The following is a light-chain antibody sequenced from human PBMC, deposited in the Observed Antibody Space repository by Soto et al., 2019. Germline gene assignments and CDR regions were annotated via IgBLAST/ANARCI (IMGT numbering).Light chain of an antibody. CDR3: CSYTSSTNYV. V-gene: IGLV2-14*01. CDR2: GVT. Sequence: QPALTQPASVSGSPGQSITISCTGTSSDVSIYNYVSWYQQHPGKAPKLIIYGVTNRPSGVSNRFSGAKSGNTASLTISGLQVEDEADYYCCSYTSSTNYVFGAGTKLTVL. CDR1: SSDVSIYNY. J-gene: IGLJ1*01.